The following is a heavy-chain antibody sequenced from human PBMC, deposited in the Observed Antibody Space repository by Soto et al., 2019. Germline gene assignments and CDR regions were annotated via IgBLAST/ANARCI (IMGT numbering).Heavy chain of an antibody. J-gene: IGHJ4*02. Sequence: QVQLVQSGAEVKEPGASVKVSCKTSGYSFTNYGLSWVRQAPGQGLEWMGWITTSNGDTHYAQNFQGRLTVTTDTSTSTAYMELRSLRSDDTAVYYCARDRAPADYWGQGTLITVSS. CDR2: ITTSNGDT. CDR1: GYSFTNYG. V-gene: IGHV1-18*01. CDR3: ARDRAPADY.